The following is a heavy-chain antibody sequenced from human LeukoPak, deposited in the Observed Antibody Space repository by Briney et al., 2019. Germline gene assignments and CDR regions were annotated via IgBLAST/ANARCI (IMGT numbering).Heavy chain of an antibody. D-gene: IGHD6-6*01. CDR3: ARDGAARDVDY. V-gene: IGHV3-30*03. Sequence: QSGGSLRLSCAASGFTFSSYGMHWVRQAPGKGLEWVAVISYDGSQKYYADSVKGRFIISRDNSKNTLYLEMNSLRAEDTAVYYCARDGAARDVDYWGQGTLVTVSS. CDR1: GFTFSSYG. J-gene: IGHJ4*02. CDR2: ISYDGSQK.